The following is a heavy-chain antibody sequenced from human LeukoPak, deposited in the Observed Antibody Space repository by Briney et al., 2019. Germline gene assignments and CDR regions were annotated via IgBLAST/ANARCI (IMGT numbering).Heavy chain of an antibody. Sequence: GGSLRLSCAASGFTFSNSAMSWVRQAPGKGLEWVSAISGSGGSTYYADSVKGRFAISRDNSKNTLYLQMNSLRAEDTAVYYCAKVEGQYGSGSTAADYWGQGNLVTVSS. CDR3: AKVEGQYGSGSTAADY. CDR2: ISGSGGST. D-gene: IGHD3-10*01. J-gene: IGHJ4*02. V-gene: IGHV3-23*01. CDR1: GFTFSNSA.